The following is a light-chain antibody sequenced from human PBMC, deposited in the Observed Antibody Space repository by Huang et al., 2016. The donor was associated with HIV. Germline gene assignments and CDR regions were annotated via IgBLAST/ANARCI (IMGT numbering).Light chain of an antibody. V-gene: IGKV3-11*01. CDR2: DTS. J-gene: IGKJ4*01. CDR3: QQRSDWPLT. CDR1: HSLGGN. Sequence: EIVFTQSPATLSLSPGESADLFCRASHSLGGNLAWYQQRPGQAPRLLIYDTSNRATVIPARFTGSGSGTDYTLTISGLEPEDFAVYYCQQRSDWPLTFGGGTKVDIK.